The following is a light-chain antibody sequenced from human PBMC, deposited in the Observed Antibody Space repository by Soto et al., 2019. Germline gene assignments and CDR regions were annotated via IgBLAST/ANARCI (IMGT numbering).Light chain of an antibody. CDR2: GNI. CDR1: SSNIGADYD. CDR3: QSYDSTLSARYV. V-gene: IGLV1-40*01. J-gene: IGLJ1*01. Sequence: QSVLTQPPSVSGAPGQRVTISCTGSSSNIGADYDVHWYQQRPGTAPKLLIFGNINRPSGVPDRFSGSKSGTSASLAITGRQDEDEGDYYCQSYDSTLSARYVFGTGTKVTVL.